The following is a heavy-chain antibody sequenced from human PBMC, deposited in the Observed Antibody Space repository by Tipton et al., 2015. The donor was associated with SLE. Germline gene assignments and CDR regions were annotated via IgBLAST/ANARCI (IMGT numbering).Heavy chain of an antibody. D-gene: IGHD2-2*01. V-gene: IGHV4-39*07. CDR2: IYYSGST. J-gene: IGHJ4*02. CDR3: AGGGGYCSSSSCYPFDY. CDR1: GGSISSSSYY. Sequence: LRLSCTVSGGSISSSSYYWGWIRQPPGKGLEWIGSIYYSGSTNYNPSLKSRVTISVDTSKNQFSLKLSSVTAADTAVYYCAGGGGYCSSSSCYPFDYWGQGTLVTVSS.